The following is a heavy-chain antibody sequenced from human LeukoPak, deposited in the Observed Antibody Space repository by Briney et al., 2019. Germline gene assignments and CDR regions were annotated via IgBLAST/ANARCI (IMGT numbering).Heavy chain of an antibody. V-gene: IGHV3-64D*09. D-gene: IGHD2-21*02. Sequence: PGGSLRLSCAASGFSFSSSDMNWVRQAPGKGLEYVSGIDNNGISTYYAGSVKGRFTISRDNSKNTLYLQMSSLRAEDTAVYYCVKPAYCGGDCPFDYWGQGTLVTVSS. CDR2: IDNNGIST. J-gene: IGHJ4*02. CDR3: VKPAYCGGDCPFDY. CDR1: GFSFSSSD.